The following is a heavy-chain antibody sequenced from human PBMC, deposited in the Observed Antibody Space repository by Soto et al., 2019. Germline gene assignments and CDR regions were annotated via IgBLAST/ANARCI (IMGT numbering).Heavy chain of an antibody. D-gene: IGHD1-26*01. CDR2: IWYDGSNK. CDR3: ARGGGATSEKYYFDY. Sequence: GGSLRLSCAASGFTFSSYGMHWVRQAPGKGLEWVAVIWYDGSNKYYADSVKGRFTISRDNSKNTLYLQMNSLRAEDPAVYYCARGGGATSEKYYFDYWGQGTLVTVSS. V-gene: IGHV3-33*01. CDR1: GFTFSSYG. J-gene: IGHJ4*02.